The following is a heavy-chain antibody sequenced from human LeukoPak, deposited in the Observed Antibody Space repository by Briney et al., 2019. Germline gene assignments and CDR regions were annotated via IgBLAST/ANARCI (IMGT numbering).Heavy chain of an antibody. V-gene: IGHV3-33*06. D-gene: IGHD6-13*01. CDR1: GFTFSSYG. Sequence: PGVSLRLYCVASGFTFSSYGMHWVRQAPGKGLGWVAVIWYDGNNKYYADSVKGRFTISRDNSKNTVYLQMNSLRAEDTAVYYCAKYSSSWSQYNWLDRWGQGTLVTVSS. J-gene: IGHJ5*02. CDR2: IWYDGNNK. CDR3: AKYSSSWSQYNWLDR.